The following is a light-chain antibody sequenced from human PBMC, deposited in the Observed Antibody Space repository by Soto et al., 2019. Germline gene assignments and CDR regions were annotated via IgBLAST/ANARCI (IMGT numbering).Light chain of an antibody. CDR1: QSVSSN. Sequence: EIVMTQSPASLSVPPGERATLSCRASQSVSSNFAWYLQKPGQAPRLLIYGASTRATAVPVRFTASGSGTEFTLTISSLQSDDFGVYYCQQYDTWPRTFGQGTKVDIK. CDR3: QQYDTWPRT. CDR2: GAS. J-gene: IGKJ1*01. V-gene: IGKV3-15*01.